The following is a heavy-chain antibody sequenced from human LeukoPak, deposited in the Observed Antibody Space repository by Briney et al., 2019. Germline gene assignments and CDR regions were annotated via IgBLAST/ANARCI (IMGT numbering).Heavy chain of an antibody. Sequence: PSETLSLTCTVSGGSISSYYWSWIRQPPGKGLEWTGYIYYSGSTNYNPSLKSRVTISVDTSKNQFSLKLSSVTAADTAVYYCARARRDGYNFYYYGMDVWGQGTTVTVSS. CDR1: GGSISSYY. D-gene: IGHD5-24*01. CDR2: IYYSGST. J-gene: IGHJ6*02. V-gene: IGHV4-59*01. CDR3: ARARRDGYNFYYYGMDV.